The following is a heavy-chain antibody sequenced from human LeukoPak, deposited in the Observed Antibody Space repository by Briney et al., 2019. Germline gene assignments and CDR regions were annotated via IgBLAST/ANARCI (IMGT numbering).Heavy chain of an antibody. Sequence: ASVKVSCKASGYTFTSYGISWVRQAPGQGLEWMGWISAYNDNTNYAQKLQGRVTMTTDTSTSTAYMELRSLRSDDTAVYYCARDKSSWLVSYYFDYWGQGTLVTVSS. CDR3: ARDKSSWLVSYYFDY. CDR1: GYTFTSYG. D-gene: IGHD6-19*01. J-gene: IGHJ4*02. V-gene: IGHV1-18*01. CDR2: ISAYNDNT.